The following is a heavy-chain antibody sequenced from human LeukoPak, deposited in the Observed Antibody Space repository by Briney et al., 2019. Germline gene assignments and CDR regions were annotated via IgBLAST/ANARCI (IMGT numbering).Heavy chain of an antibody. CDR1: GFTFSSYG. V-gene: IGHV3-30*03. CDR2: ISYDGSNK. CDR3: ASTSSGYS. J-gene: IGHJ5*02. D-gene: IGHD3-22*01. Sequence: PGGSLRLSCAASGFTFSSYGMHWVRQAPGKGLEWVAVISYDGSNKYYADSVKGRFTISRDNSKNTLYLQMNSLRAEDTAVYYCASTSSGYSWGQGTLVTVSS.